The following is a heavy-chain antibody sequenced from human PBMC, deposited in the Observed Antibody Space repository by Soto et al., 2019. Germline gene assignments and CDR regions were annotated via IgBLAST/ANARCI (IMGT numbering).Heavy chain of an antibody. J-gene: IGHJ1*01. CDR1: GGSISSSSYY. CDR2: IYYSGST. Sequence: SETLSLTCAVSGGSISSSSYYWGWIRQPPGKGLEWIGSIYYSGSTYYNPSLKSRVTISVDTSKNQFSLKLSSVTATDTAVYYCARGRWLIVATSPIFQHWGQGTLVTVSS. V-gene: IGHV4-39*01. D-gene: IGHD5-12*01. CDR3: ARGRWLIVATSPIFQH.